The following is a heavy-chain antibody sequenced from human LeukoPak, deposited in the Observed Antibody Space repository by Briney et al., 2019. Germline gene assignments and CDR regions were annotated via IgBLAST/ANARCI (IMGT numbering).Heavy chain of an antibody. Sequence: ASVKVSCKASGYTFTSYHTHWVRQAPGQGLEWMGIITPSNGFTTHAQKFQGRLTMTRDTSTSTVYMELNSLTSEDTAVYYCARAGDSNWANYYYGLDVWGKGTTVTVSS. J-gene: IGHJ6*04. CDR1: GYTFTSYH. D-gene: IGHD6-13*01. CDR3: ARAGDSNWANYYYGLDV. CDR2: ITPSNGFT. V-gene: IGHV1-46*01.